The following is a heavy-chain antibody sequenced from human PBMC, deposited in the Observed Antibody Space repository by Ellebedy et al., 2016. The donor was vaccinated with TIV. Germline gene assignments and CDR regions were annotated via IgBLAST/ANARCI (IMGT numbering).Heavy chain of an antibody. CDR1: GFSFREYY. D-gene: IGHD3-22*01. V-gene: IGHV3-11*01. J-gene: IGHJ4*02. CDR2: INHDGAIK. Sequence: GGSLRLSYAASGFSFREYYMSWIRQAPGKGLECVAYINHDGAIKYYADAVRGRFTVSRDNAENSLHLQMNSLRAEDTAVYYCARNRNDFVANGYWNYWGPGAQVTVSS. CDR3: ARNRNDFVANGYWNY.